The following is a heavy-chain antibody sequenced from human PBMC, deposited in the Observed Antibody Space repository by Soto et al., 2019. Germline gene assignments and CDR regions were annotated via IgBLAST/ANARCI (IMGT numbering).Heavy chain of an antibody. CDR3: ARDHWKQWLGYWDY. J-gene: IGHJ4*02. CDR2: ISHDGRNK. V-gene: IGHV3-30*03. CDR1: GFSFSDHG. Sequence: QVQLVESGGGVVQPGRSLRLSCAVSGFSFSDHGMHWVRQAPGKGLEWVAVISHDGRNKRYGDTVRGRITISRDNSKNTVYLEMNSLTVDATGIYYCARDHWKQWLGYWDYWGQGALVTVSS. D-gene: IGHD6-19*01.